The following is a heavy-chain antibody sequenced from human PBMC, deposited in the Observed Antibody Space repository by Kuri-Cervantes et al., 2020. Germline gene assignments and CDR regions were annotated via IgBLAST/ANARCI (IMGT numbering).Heavy chain of an antibody. V-gene: IGHV4-59*01. CDR3: ARAGIVGATGEFDY. CDR2: IYYSGST. D-gene: IGHD1-26*01. J-gene: IGHJ4*02. Sequence: SETLSLTCTVSGGSISSYYWSWIRQPPGKGLEWIGYIYYSGSTNYNPSSKSRVTISVDTSKNQSSLKLSSVTAADTAVYYCARAGIVGATGEFDYWGQGTLVTVSS. CDR1: GGSISSYY.